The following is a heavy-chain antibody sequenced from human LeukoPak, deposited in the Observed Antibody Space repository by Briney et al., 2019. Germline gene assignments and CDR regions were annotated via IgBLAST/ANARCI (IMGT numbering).Heavy chain of an antibody. CDR1: GGSISSYC. CDR3: ARHFYYYGMDV. V-gene: IGHV4-59*08. Sequence: PSETLSLTCTVSGGSISSYCWSWIRQPPGKGLEWIGYIYYSGSTNYNPSLKSRVTISVDTSKNQFSLKLSSVTAADTAVYYCARHFYYYGMDVWGQGTTVTVSS. J-gene: IGHJ6*02. CDR2: IYYSGST.